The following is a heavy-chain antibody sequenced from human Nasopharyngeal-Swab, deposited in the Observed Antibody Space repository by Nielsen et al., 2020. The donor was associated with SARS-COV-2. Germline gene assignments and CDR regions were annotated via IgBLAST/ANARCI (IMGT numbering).Heavy chain of an antibody. J-gene: IGHJ4*02. D-gene: IGHD2-2*01. CDR2: INTNTGNP. CDR3: ARDLVGLGYY. CDR1: GYTFTNYA. Sequence: ASVKVSCKTSGYTFTNYAMNWVRRAPGQGLEWMGWINTNTGNPMYAQGFTGRFVFSSDTSVSTAYLQISSLKAEDTAVYYCARDLVGLGYYWGQGTLVTVSS. V-gene: IGHV7-4-1*02.